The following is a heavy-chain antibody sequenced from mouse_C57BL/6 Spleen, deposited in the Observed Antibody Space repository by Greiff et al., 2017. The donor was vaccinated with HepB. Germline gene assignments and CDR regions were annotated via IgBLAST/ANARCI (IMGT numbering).Heavy chain of an antibody. V-gene: IGHV5-17*01. Sequence: DVKLVESGGGLVKPGGSLKLSCAASGFTFSDYGMHWVRQAPEKGLEWVAYISSGSSTIYYADTVKGRFTISRDNAKNTLFLQMTSLRSEDTAMYYCARPDDYEGYAMDYWGQGTSVTVSS. CDR3: ARPDDYEGYAMDY. J-gene: IGHJ4*01. D-gene: IGHD2-4*01. CDR2: ISSGSSTI. CDR1: GFTFSDYG.